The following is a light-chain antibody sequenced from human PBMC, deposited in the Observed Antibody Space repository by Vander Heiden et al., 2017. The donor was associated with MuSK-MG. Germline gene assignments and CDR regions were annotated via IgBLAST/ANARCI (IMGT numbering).Light chain of an antibody. V-gene: IGLV3-1*01. CDR3: QAWDSSTGV. CDR1: KLGDKY. CDR2: QDS. J-gene: IGLJ2*01. Sequence: SYELTQPPSVSVSPGQTASITCSGDKLGDKYACWYQQKPGQSPVLVIYQDSKRPSGIPERFSGYNSGNTATLTISGTQARDEADYYCQAWDSSTGVFGGGTKLTVL.